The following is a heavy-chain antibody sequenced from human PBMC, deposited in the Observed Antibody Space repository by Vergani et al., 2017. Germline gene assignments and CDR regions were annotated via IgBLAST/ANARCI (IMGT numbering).Heavy chain of an antibody. CDR2: ISSSSDAI. CDR3: ATSRSAEPDY. V-gene: IGHV3-48*01. D-gene: IGHD6-6*01. Sequence: EVQLVESGGGLVKPGGSLRISCEASGFAFSAYSMNWVRQAPGKGLEWISYISSSSDAIYYADSLRGRFTVSRDNAQNSLFLQMNSLRAEDTAVYFCATSRSAEPDYWGQGTLVAVSS. CDR1: GFAFSAYS. J-gene: IGHJ4*02.